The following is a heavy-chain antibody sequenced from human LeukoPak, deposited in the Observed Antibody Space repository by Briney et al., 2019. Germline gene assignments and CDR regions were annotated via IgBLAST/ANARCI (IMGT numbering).Heavy chain of an antibody. Sequence: GGSLRLSCAASGFTFSSYSMNWVRQAPGKGLEWVSFISSSSSYIYYADSLKGRFTISRDNAKNSLYLQMNSLRAEDTAVYYCASVSSSFDYWGQGTLVTVSS. D-gene: IGHD5/OR15-5a*01. J-gene: IGHJ4*02. CDR1: GFTFSSYS. CDR2: ISSSSSYI. V-gene: IGHV3-21*01. CDR3: ASVSSSFDY.